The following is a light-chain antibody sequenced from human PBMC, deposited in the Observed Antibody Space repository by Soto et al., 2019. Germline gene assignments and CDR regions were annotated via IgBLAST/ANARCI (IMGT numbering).Light chain of an antibody. V-gene: IGLV2-23*01. J-gene: IGLJ3*02. CDR1: SSDAGNYNF. CDR2: EDS. CDR3: CSYAGSSTSWV. Sequence: QSVPTQPASVSGSPGQSITISCTGTSSDAGNYNFVSWYQQHPGKAPKVIIYEDSTRPSGVSNRISGSKSGNTASLTISGLQDEDEADYYCCSYAGSSTSWVFGGGTKLTVL.